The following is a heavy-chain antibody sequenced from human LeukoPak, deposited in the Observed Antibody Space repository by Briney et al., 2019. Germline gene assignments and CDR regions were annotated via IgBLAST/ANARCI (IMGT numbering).Heavy chain of an antibody. V-gene: IGHV4-61*02. D-gene: IGHD6-13*01. J-gene: IGHJ5*02. Sequence: SETLSLTCTVSGGSISSGTYYWSWIRQPAGKGLEWIGRIYFSGITTYNPSLKSRVTISVDTSKNQFSLKLSSVTAADTAVYYCARDGAAGKGVNWFDPWGQGTLVTVSS. CDR1: GGSISSGTYY. CDR2: IYFSGIT. CDR3: ARDGAAGKGVNWFDP.